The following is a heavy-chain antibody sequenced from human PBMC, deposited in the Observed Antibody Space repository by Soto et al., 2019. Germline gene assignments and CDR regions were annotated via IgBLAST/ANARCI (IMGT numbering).Heavy chain of an antibody. CDR3: ASERYGYDSSGYYHGGYFDY. D-gene: IGHD3-22*01. J-gene: IGHJ4*02. Sequence: ASVKVSCNASGYTFTSYGISWVRQAPGQGLEWMGWISAYNVNTNYAQKLQGRVTMTTDTSTSTAYMELRSLRSDDTAVYYCASERYGYDSSGYYHGGYFDYWCQGTLVPVSS. CDR1: GYTFTSYG. V-gene: IGHV1-18*01. CDR2: ISAYNVNT.